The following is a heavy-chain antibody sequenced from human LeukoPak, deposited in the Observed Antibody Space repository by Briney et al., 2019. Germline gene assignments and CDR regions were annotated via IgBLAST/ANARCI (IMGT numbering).Heavy chain of an antibody. Sequence: GGSLRLSCAASGFTFSSYSMNWVRQARGRGLEWVSSISSSSSYIYYADSVKGRFTISRDNAENSLYLQMNSLRAEDTAGYYCARDRSNWDYGGDYWGQGTLVTVSS. V-gene: IGHV3-21*01. CDR1: GFTFSSYS. D-gene: IGHD1-7*01. CDR3: ARDRSNWDYGGDY. J-gene: IGHJ4*02. CDR2: ISSSSSYI.